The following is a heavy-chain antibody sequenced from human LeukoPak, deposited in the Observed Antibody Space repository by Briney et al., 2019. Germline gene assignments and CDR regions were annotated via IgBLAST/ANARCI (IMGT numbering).Heavy chain of an antibody. J-gene: IGHJ4*02. CDR1: GYTFTSYY. CDR3: ARVHLSYNPFDY. CDR2: INPSGGST. D-gene: IGHD2/OR15-2a*01. Sequence: ASVKVSCKASGYTFTSYYMHWVRQAPGQGLEWMGIINPSGGSTSYAQKFQGRVTMTRDTSTSTVYMELSSLRSEDAAVYYCARVHLSYNPFDYWGQGTLVTVSS. V-gene: IGHV1-46*01.